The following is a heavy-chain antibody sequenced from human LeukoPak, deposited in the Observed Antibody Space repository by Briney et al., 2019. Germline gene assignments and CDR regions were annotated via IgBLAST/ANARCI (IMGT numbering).Heavy chain of an antibody. Sequence: GGSLRLSCAASGFTFSSYWMSWVRQAPGKGLEWVANIKQDGSEKYYVDSVKGRFTISRDNAKNSLYLQMNSLRAEDTAVYYCARVLVVVAATAPDYWGQGTLVTVSS. CDR1: GFTFSSYW. CDR2: IKQDGSEK. J-gene: IGHJ4*02. CDR3: ARVLVVVAATAPDY. V-gene: IGHV3-7*01. D-gene: IGHD2-15*01.